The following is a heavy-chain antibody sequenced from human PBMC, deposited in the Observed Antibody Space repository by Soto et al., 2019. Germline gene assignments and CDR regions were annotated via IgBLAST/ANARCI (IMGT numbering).Heavy chain of an antibody. CDR1: GGPISSYY. V-gene: IGHV4-59*01. J-gene: IGHJ4*02. CDR2: IYYSGST. CDR3: ARGSSGWPPRF. D-gene: IGHD6-19*01. Sequence: QVQLQESGPGLVKPSETLSLNCTVSGGPISSYYWSWIRQSPGKGLEWIGYIYYSGSTNCNPSLKSRVTISVDTSKNQFSLELSSVTAADTAVYYCARGSSGWPPRFWGQGTLVTVSS.